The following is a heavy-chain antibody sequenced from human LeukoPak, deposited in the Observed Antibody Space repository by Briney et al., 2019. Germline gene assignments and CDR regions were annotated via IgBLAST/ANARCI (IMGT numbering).Heavy chain of an antibody. Sequence: GGSLRLSCAASGFTFDDYAMHWVRQAPGKGLEWVSGISAGGSTTFYADSVRGRFTISRDNSKNTLFLQMNSLRAEDAALYYCAKGTISVLDYWGQGTLVT. J-gene: IGHJ4*02. CDR1: GFTFDDYA. CDR2: ISAGGSTT. CDR3: AKGTISVLDY. V-gene: IGHV3-23*01. D-gene: IGHD2-21*01.